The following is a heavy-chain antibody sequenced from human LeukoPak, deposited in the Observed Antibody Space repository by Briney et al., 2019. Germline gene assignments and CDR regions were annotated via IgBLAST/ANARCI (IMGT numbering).Heavy chain of an antibody. V-gene: IGHV4-38-2*02. D-gene: IGHD5/OR15-5a*01. J-gene: IGHJ4*02. CDR2: FFLKGST. Sequence: SETLSLTCIVSGYSITSAYYRGWIRQPPGKGLEWIGSFFLKGSTYYNPSLKSRVTISVDTSKNQFSLKLSSVTAADTAVYYCARMSRAFDYWGQGTLVTVSS. CDR3: ARMSRAFDY. CDR1: GYSITSAYY.